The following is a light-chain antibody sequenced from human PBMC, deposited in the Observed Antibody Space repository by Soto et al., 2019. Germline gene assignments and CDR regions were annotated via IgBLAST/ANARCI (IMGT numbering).Light chain of an antibody. J-gene: IGLJ1*01. CDR3: CSYAGSSSYA. CDR1: SSDVGSYDL. CDR2: EVT. Sequence: QSVLTQPASVSGSPGQSITISCTGTSSDVGSYDLVSWYQQHPGKAPKLMIYEVTKRPSGVSNRFSGSKSGNTASLTISGLQAEEEADYYCCSYAGSSSYAFGTGTKVTVL. V-gene: IGLV2-23*02.